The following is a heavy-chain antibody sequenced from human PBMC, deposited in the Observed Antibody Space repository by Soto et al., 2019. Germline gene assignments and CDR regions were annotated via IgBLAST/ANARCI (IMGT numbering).Heavy chain of an antibody. J-gene: IGHJ2*01. CDR3: ASAAGYCSGGSCYWYFDL. CDR2: ISGSSTYI. CDR1: GFTFSDFS. D-gene: IGHD2-15*01. V-gene: IGHV3-21*01. Sequence: EVQLVESGGGLVEPGGSLRLSCAASGFTFSDFSMNWVRQAPGKGLEWVSSISGSSTYIFYADSMKGRFSVSRDNAKNSLYLQMNSLRAEDTAVYYCASAAGYCSGGSCYWYFDLWGRGTLVTVSS.